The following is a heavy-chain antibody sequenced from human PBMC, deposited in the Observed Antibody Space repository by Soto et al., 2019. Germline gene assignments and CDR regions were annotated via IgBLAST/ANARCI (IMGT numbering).Heavy chain of an antibody. CDR1: GGSISSGGYY. Sequence: QVQLQESGPGLVKPSQTLSLTCTVSGGSISSGGYYWSWIRQHPGKGLERFGYIYYSGSTYYNLSLKSRVTISVDTSKNQFSPKLSSVTAADTAVYYCARSYAEGRVDPWGQGTLVTVSS. V-gene: IGHV4-31*03. CDR2: IYYSGST. D-gene: IGHD3-16*01. J-gene: IGHJ5*02. CDR3: ARSYAEGRVDP.